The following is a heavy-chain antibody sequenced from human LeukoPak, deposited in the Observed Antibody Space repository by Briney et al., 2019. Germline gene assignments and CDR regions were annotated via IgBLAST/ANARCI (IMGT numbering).Heavy chain of an antibody. D-gene: IGHD5-12*01. J-gene: IGHJ3*02. V-gene: IGHV6-1*01. CDR1: GDSFSSNSAA. CDR2: TYYRSKWYN. CDR3: ARTGEYRYSGYGTNDAFDI. Sequence: SQTLSLTCAISGDSFSSNSAAWNWLRQSPSRGLEWLGRTYYRSKWYNDYAVSVKSRITINPDTSKNQFSLQLNSVTPEDTAVYYCARTGEYRYSGYGTNDAFDIWGQGTMVTVSS.